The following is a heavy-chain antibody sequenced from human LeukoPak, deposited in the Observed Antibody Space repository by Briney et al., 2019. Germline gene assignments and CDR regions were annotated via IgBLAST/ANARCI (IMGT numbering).Heavy chain of an antibody. CDR1: GYTLTELS. J-gene: IGHJ4*02. CDR2: ISAYNGNT. CDR3: AREGYSGFDY. V-gene: IGHV1-18*01. D-gene: IGHD2-2*02. Sequence: GASVKVSCKVSGYTLTELSMHWVRQAPGQGLEWMEWISAYNGNTNYAQKLQGRVTMTTDTSTSTAYMELRSLRSDDTAVYYCAREGYSGFDYWGQGTLVTVSS.